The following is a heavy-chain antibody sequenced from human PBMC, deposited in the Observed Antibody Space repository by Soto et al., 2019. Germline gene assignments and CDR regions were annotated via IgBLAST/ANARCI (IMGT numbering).Heavy chain of an antibody. J-gene: IGHJ3*02. V-gene: IGHV1-3*01. CDR2: INAGNGNT. CDR1: GYTFTSYA. D-gene: IGHD1-26*01. CDR3: ARVREWDPSDAFDI. Sequence: ASVKVSCKASGYTFTSYAMHWVRQAPGQRLEWMGWINAGNGNTKYSQKFQGRVTITRDTSASTAYMELSSLRSEDTAVYYCARVREWDPSDAFDIWGQGTMVTVSS.